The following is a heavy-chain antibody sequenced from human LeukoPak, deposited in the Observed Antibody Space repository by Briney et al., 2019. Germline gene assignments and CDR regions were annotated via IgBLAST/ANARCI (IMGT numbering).Heavy chain of an antibody. CDR3: ARYGSGSQAPD. CDR2: IYTGGST. V-gene: IGHV3-66*01. Sequence: QAGGSLRLSCAASGFTVSSNYMSWVRQAPGKGLERVSVIYTGGSTYYAGSVKGRFSISRDNSRNTLYLQMNSLRAEDTAVYYCARYGSGSQAPDWGQGTLVTVSS. D-gene: IGHD3-10*01. J-gene: IGHJ4*02. CDR1: GFTVSSNY.